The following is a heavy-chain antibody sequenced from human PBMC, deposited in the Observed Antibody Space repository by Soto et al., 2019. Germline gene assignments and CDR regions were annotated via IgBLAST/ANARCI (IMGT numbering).Heavy chain of an antibody. J-gene: IGHJ4*02. CDR1: GFTFNNYA. D-gene: IGHD3-10*01. V-gene: IGHV3-23*01. Sequence: VQLLESGGGLVQPGGSLRLSCAASGFTFNNYAMTWVRQAPGKGLEWVSAISGGGDTTSYADSVKGRFTVPRDGSKNTLYLRRSSLRAEDTALYYCAKGRGGSGSLTPRVDFWGQGTLVTVSS. CDR2: ISGGGDTT. CDR3: AKGRGGSGSLTPRVDF.